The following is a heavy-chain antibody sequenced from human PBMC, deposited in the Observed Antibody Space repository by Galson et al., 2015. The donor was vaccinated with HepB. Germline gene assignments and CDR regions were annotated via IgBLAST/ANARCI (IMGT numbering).Heavy chain of an antibody. D-gene: IGHD3-16*02. Sequence: SLRLSCAASGFTFSSYGMHWVRQAPGKGLEWVAVISYDGSNKYYADSVKGRFTISRDNSKNTLYLQMNSLRAEDTAVHYCARSRYYDYVWGSYRYSAFDIWGQGTMVTVSS. CDR3: ARSRYYDYVWGSYRYSAFDI. CDR2: ISYDGSNK. J-gene: IGHJ3*02. V-gene: IGHV3-30*03. CDR1: GFTFSSYG.